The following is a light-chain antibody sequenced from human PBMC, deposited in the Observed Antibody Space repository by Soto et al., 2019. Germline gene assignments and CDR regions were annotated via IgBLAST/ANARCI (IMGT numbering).Light chain of an antibody. CDR2: KAS. CDR1: QSITTW. Sequence: DIQMTQSPSTLSASVGDRVAITCRASQSITTWLAWYQHKPGKAPKLLIYKASSLQSGVPSRFSGSGSGAEFTLTISSLQPDDFATYYCQQYNTYSRTFGQGTKVDI. CDR3: QQYNTYSRT. V-gene: IGKV1-5*03. J-gene: IGKJ1*01.